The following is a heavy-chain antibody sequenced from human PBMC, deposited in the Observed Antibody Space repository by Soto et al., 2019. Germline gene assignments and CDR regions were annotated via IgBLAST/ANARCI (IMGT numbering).Heavy chain of an antibody. CDR3: ARRDLVTTGAFDY. Sequence: QVQLVESGGGVVQPGRSLRLSCAASGFTFSSYGMHGVRQAPGKGLEWVAVIWYDGRNKYYADSVKGRFTISRDNSKNTLYLQMNSLRAEDTAVYYCARRDLVTTGAFDYWGQGTLVTVSS. V-gene: IGHV3-33*01. J-gene: IGHJ4*02. D-gene: IGHD4-17*01. CDR2: IWYDGRNK. CDR1: GFTFSSYG.